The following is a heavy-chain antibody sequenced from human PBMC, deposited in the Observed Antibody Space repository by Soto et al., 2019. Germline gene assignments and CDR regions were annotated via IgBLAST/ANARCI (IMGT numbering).Heavy chain of an antibody. V-gene: IGHV1-69*12. CDR3: ARMTADTVATNPSDY. D-gene: IGHD5-12*01. J-gene: IGHJ4*02. Sequence: QVQLVQSGAEVKKPGSSVKVSCKASGGTFSSYAISWVRQAPGQGIEWMGGIIPIFGTANYAQKFQGRVTITADESTSTAYMELSSLRSEDTAVYYCARMTADTVATNPSDYWGQGTLVTVSS. CDR2: IIPIFGTA. CDR1: GGTFSSYA.